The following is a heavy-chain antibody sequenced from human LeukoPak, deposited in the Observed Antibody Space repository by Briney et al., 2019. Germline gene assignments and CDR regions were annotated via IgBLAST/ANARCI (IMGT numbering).Heavy chain of an antibody. V-gene: IGHV1-46*01. CDR3: ARVGTTGATADN. CDR2: INPSGGST. Sequence: ASVKVSCKASEYTFTSYYMHWVRQAPGQGLEWMGIINPSGGSTSYAQKFQGRVTMTSDTSTSTVYMELKSLRSEDTAVYFCARVGTTGATADNWGQGTLVTVSS. CDR1: EYTFTSYY. J-gene: IGHJ4*02. D-gene: IGHD4-11*01.